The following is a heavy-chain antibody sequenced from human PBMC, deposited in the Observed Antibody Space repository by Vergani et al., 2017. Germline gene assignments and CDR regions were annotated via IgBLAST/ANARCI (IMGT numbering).Heavy chain of an antibody. CDR3: ARGPEYSYVDY. J-gene: IGHJ4*02. CDR2: INHSGST. V-gene: IGHV4-34*01. Sequence: QVQLQQWGAGLLKPSETLSLTCAVYGRSFSGYYWSWIRQPPGKGLEGIGEINHSGSTNYNPSLKSRVTISVDTSKNQFSLKLSSVTAADTAVYYCARGPEYSYVDYWGQGTLVTVSS. CDR1: GRSFSGYY. D-gene: IGHD1-14*01.